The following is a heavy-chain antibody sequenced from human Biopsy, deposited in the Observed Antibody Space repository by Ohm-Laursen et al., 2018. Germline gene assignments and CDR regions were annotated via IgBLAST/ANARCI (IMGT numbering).Heavy chain of an antibody. D-gene: IGHD3-22*01. CDR3: ARDRGYYSDRTVPGYFDL. Sequence: TLSLTCTVSGDSISSYYWSWIRQPPGKGLEWIGYVYYTGSTDYNPSPQSRVTISVDTSKNHFSLRLRSVTPADTAIYYCARDRGYYSDRTVPGYFDLWGRGTLVTVSS. J-gene: IGHJ2*01. V-gene: IGHV4-59*01. CDR2: VYYTGST. CDR1: GDSISSYY.